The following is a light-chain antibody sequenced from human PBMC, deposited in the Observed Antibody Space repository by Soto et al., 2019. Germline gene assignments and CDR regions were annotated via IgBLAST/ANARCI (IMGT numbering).Light chain of an antibody. Sequence: LTQPASVSGSPGQSITISCTGTSGDVGGYNYVSWYQQHPGKAPKLMIYDVSNRPSGVSNRFSGSKSGNTASQTISGLQAEDEADYYRSSYTSSSTVFGTGTKVTVL. CDR2: DVS. CDR3: SSYTSSSTV. J-gene: IGLJ1*01. V-gene: IGLV2-14*01. CDR1: SGDVGGYNY.